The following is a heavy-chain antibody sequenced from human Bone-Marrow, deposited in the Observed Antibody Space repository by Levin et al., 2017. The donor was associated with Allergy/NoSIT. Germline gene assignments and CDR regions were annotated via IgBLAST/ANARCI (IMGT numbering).Heavy chain of an antibody. D-gene: IGHD3-10*01. CDR1: GFAFNTYG. Sequence: PGGSLRLSCAASGFAFNTYGMTWVRQAPGKGLEWVATISGSGGNTNYADPVKGRFTISRDNSKDTLYLQMNSLRAEDTAVYFCASNSYGSFYYGMDVWGQGTTVTVSS. CDR2: ISGSGGNT. CDR3: ASNSYGSFYYGMDV. J-gene: IGHJ6*02. V-gene: IGHV3-23*01.